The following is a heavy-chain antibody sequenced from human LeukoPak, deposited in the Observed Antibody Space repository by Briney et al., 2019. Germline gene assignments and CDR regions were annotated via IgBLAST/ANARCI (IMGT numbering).Heavy chain of an antibody. Sequence: PSETLSLTCTVSGGSISSSSYYWGWIRQPPGKGLEWIGSIYYSGSTYYNPSLKSRVTISVDTSKNQFSLKLSSVTAADTAVYYCARQSIVYSNYDVYYYYGMDVWGQGTTVTVSS. CDR2: IYYSGST. V-gene: IGHV4-39*01. D-gene: IGHD4-11*01. CDR1: GGSISSSSYY. CDR3: ARQSIVYSNYDVYYYYGMDV. J-gene: IGHJ6*02.